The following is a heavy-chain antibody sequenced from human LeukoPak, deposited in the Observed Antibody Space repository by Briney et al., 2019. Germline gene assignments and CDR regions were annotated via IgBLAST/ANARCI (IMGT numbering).Heavy chain of an antibody. CDR1: GGSFSGYY. CDR3: AGRTPDGYNYVFDY. D-gene: IGHD5-24*01. Sequence: PSETLSLTCAVYGGSFSGYYWSWIRQPPGKGLEWIGEINHTGSTNYNPSLKSRVTISVDTSKNQFSLKLSSVTAADTAVYYCAGRTPDGYNYVFDYWGQGTLVTVSS. V-gene: IGHV4-34*01. J-gene: IGHJ4*02. CDR2: INHTGST.